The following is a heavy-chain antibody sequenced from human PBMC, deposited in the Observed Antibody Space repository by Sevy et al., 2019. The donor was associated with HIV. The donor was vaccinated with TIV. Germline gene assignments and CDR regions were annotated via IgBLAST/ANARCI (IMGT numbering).Heavy chain of an antibody. CDR1: GGSISSSTYY. CDR3: ARLHYYGSGSEEGD. D-gene: IGHD3-10*01. Sequence: SETLSLTCTVSGGSISSSTYYWGWIRQAPGKGLEWIASIYYSGSTYYNPSLKSRVTISVATSKNQFSLKLSSVTAADTAVYYSARLHYYGSGSEEGDWGQGTLVTVSS. CDR2: IYYSGST. V-gene: IGHV4-39*01. J-gene: IGHJ4*02.